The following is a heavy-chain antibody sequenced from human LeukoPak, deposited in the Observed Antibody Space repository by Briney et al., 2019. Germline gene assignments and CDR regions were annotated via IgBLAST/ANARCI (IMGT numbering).Heavy chain of an antibody. CDR2: ISSSSSYI. Sequence: GGSLRLSCAASGFTFSSYSMNWVRQAPGKGLEWVSSISSSSSYIYYADSVKGRFTISRNNAKNSLYLQMNSLRAEDTAVYYCARDGSGWFDYWGQGTLVTVSS. CDR3: ARDGSGWFDY. J-gene: IGHJ4*02. D-gene: IGHD6-19*01. V-gene: IGHV3-21*01. CDR1: GFTFSSYS.